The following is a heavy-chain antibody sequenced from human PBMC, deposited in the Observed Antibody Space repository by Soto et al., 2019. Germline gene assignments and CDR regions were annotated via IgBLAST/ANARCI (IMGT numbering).Heavy chain of an antibody. D-gene: IGHD3-10*01. Sequence: QVQLVASGGGVVQPGRSLRLSCAASGFTFSSYGMHWVRQAPGKGLEWVAVISYDGSNKYYADSVKGRFTISRDNSKNTLYLQMNSLRAEDTAVYYCAKDRGSGSYAGLGWGQGTLVTVSS. CDR1: GFTFSSYG. V-gene: IGHV3-30*18. CDR3: AKDRGSGSYAGLG. J-gene: IGHJ4*02. CDR2: ISYDGSNK.